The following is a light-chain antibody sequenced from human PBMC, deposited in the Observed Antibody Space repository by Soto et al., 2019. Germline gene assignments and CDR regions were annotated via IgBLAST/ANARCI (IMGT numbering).Light chain of an antibody. CDR2: EVS. CDR3: SSYTGGNPSYV. V-gene: IGLV2-14*01. CDR1: SSDVGGYNY. Sequence: QSVLTQPASVSGSPGQSITISCTGTSSDVGGYNYVSWYQQHPGKAPKLMIYEVSNRPSGVSNRFSGSKSGNTASLTISGLQAEDEADYYCSSYTGGNPSYVFGTGTKVTV. J-gene: IGLJ1*01.